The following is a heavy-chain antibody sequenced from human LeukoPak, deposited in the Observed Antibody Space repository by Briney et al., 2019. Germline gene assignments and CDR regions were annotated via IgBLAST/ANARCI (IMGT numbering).Heavy chain of an antibody. Sequence: ASVKVSCKASGYTFTSYAMHWVRQAPGQRLEWMGWINAGNGNTKYSQKFQGRVTITRDTSASTAYMELSSLRSEDTAVYYCARDQHVWGSPDYWGQGTLVTVSS. CDR1: GYTFTSYA. J-gene: IGHJ4*02. V-gene: IGHV1-3*01. D-gene: IGHD3-16*01. CDR2: INAGNGNT. CDR3: ARDQHVWGSPDY.